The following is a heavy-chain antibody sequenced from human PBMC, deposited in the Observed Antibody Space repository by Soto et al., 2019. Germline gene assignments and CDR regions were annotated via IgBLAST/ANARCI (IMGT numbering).Heavy chain of an antibody. J-gene: IGHJ5*02. CDR3: AHRLLSARFWGYYGSWSLYWFDP. CDR1: GFSLSTSGVG. V-gene: IGHV2-5*02. Sequence: QITLKESGPTLVKPTQTLTLTCTFSGFSLSTSGVGVGWIRQPPGKALEWLALIYWDDDKRYSPSLKSRLTITKETSKNQVVLTMTNMDPVYTATYYCAHRLLSARFWGYYGSWSLYWFDPWGQGTLVTVSS. D-gene: IGHD3-10*01. CDR2: IYWDDDK.